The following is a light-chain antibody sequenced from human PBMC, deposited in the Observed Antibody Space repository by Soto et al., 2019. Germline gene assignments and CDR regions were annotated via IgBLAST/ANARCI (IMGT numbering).Light chain of an antibody. CDR3: MQAARTPYT. Sequence: EIVMTQSPLSLPATPGEPASISCRSSQSLLNSNGYTYLDWYLQKPGQSPQVLIYMVSNRSSGVPDRFSGSGAGIDFTLKISRVEAEDVGVYCCMQAARTPYTFGQGTKLESK. CDR2: MVS. V-gene: IGKV2-28*01. J-gene: IGKJ2*01. CDR1: QSLLNSNGYTY.